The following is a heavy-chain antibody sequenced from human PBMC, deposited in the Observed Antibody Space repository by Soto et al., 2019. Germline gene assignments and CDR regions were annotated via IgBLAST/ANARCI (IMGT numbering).Heavy chain of an antibody. CDR3: AKQQMGVIRALDY. J-gene: IGHJ4*02. D-gene: IGHD1-26*01. Sequence: VVSLRLSPAASGFTFSNYAMSWIRQAPGKGLEWVSTIRETGNTYYADSVRGRFATSRDNSENTLYLQMSSLRAEDTAVYYCAKQQMGVIRALDYWGQGTLVNVSS. V-gene: IGHV3-23*01. CDR1: GFTFSNYA. CDR2: IRETGNT.